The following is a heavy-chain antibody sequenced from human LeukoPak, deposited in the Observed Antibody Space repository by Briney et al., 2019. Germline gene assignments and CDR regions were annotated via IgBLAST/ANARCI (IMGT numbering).Heavy chain of an antibody. D-gene: IGHD6-19*01. CDR2: ISYDGSNK. V-gene: IGHV3-30-3*01. CDR3: ARSLAGPEGSKIFDY. Sequence: PGGSLRLSCAASGFTFSSYAMHWVRQAPGKGLEWVAVISYDGSNKYYADSVKGRFTISRDNSKNTLYLQMNSLRAEDTAVYYCARSLAGPEGSKIFDYWGQGTLVTVSS. J-gene: IGHJ4*02. CDR1: GFTFSSYA.